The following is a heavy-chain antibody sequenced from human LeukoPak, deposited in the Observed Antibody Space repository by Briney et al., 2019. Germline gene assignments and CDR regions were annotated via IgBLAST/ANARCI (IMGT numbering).Heavy chain of an antibody. J-gene: IGHJ4*02. D-gene: IGHD1-7*01. CDR1: GFTFSSYS. CDR3: ARVESWNSLPTS. Sequence: GGSLRLSCAASGFTFSSYSMNWVRQPPGKGLEWVSSISSSSSYIYYADSVKGRFTISRDNAKNSLYLQMNSLRAEDTAVYYCARVESWNSLPTSWGQGTLVTVSS. CDR2: ISSSSSYI. V-gene: IGHV3-21*01.